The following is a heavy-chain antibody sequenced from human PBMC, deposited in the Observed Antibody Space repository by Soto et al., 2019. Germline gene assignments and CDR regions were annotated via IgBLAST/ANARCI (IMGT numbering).Heavy chain of an antibody. CDR1: CGSIISYY. CDR3: ARDRGRDFWSGYSIFDY. V-gene: IGHV4-4*07. CDR2: IYTSGST. J-gene: IGHJ4*02. Sequence: SETLSLTCTFSCGSIISYYWSWIRQPAGKGLEWIGRIYTSGSTNYNPSLKSRVTMSVDTSKNQFSLKLSSVTAADTAVYYCARDRGRDFWSGYSIFDYWGQGTLVTVSS. D-gene: IGHD3-3*01.